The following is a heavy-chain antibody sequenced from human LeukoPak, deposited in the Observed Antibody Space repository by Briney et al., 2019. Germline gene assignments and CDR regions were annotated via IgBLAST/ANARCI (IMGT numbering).Heavy chain of an antibody. CDR2: MNPNSGNT. D-gene: IGHD3-22*01. CDR1: GYTFTSYD. V-gene: IGHV1-8*01. CDR3: ARQYYYDSSGYLDWFDP. Sequence: ASVKVSCKSSGYTFTSYDINWVRQATGQGLEWMGWMNPNSGNTGYAQKFQGRVTMTRNTSISTAYMELRSLRSEDTAVYYCARQYYYDSSGYLDWFDPWGQGTLVTVSS. J-gene: IGHJ5*02.